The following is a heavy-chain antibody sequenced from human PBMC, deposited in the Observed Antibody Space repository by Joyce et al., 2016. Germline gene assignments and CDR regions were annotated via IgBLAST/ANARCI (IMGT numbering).Heavy chain of an antibody. Sequence: HLQESGPGLVKPSETLSLTCTISGDSFSGTSYYWSWIRQSPGKGLEWLGFIYNSDTTHSNPSLGGRLSISVGAAKKQFSLRLTSVTSADTAVYYCATSLPSRVGGFQFFGMDVWGQGTTVIVS. V-gene: IGHV4-61*01. J-gene: IGHJ6*02. CDR3: ATSLPSRVGGFQFFGMDV. D-gene: IGHD3-10*01. CDR2: IYNSDTT. CDR1: GDSFSGTSYY.